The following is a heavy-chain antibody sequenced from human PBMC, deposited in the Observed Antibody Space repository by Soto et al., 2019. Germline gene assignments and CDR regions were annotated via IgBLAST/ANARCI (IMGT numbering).Heavy chain of an antibody. D-gene: IGHD3-3*01. CDR3: TRDTYSFWSGSSFFSF. Sequence: QPGGSLILSCAVSGVTFSDYPMSWVRQSPGKGLEWVTRISVSGARTYYADSVKGRITTSRDNSKNTLFLQVSNLRAEDTALYRCTRDTYSFWSGSSFFSFWGQGTLVTVSS. V-gene: IGHV3-23*01. CDR1: GVTFSDYP. CDR2: ISVSGART. J-gene: IGHJ4*02.